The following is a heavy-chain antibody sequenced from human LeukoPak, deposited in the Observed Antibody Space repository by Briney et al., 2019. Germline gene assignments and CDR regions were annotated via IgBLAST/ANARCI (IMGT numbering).Heavy chain of an antibody. J-gene: IGHJ4*02. D-gene: IGHD2-15*01. CDR3: GRGYTSYWSGGSWYSD. Sequence: PGGSLRLSCAASGFTVSSNYMNWVRQAPGKGLEWVSVIYSGGSTYYADSVRGRFTISRDNSTHTLYLQMNSLRAEDTAVYYCGRGYTSYWSGGSWYSDWGQGTLVTVSS. CDR2: IYSGGST. CDR1: GFTVSSNY. V-gene: IGHV3-53*01.